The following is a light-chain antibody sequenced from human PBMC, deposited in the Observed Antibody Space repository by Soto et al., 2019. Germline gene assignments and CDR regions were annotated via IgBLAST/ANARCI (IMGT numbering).Light chain of an antibody. CDR3: QQSYNTPWT. CDR2: AAS. CDR1: RGIGDR. J-gene: IGKJ1*01. V-gene: IGKV1-12*01. Sequence: DIQMTPSQPSLSAVVGDRVNITCRASRGIGDRLAWFQQKPGKAPQFLIQAASNLQSGVPSRFSGSGSGTYFTLTVSSLQPEDFAVYFCQQSYNTPWTFGQGTKVDI.